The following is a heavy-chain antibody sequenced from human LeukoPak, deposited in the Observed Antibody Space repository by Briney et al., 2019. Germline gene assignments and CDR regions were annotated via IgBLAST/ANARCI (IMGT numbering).Heavy chain of an antibody. Sequence: GGSLRLSCASSGFTFSDYGFHWVRQPPGKGLEWVTLISFNGNDKKYADSVKGRFTVSRDNSRNTVFLQMNSLRPEDTALYYCAKASSGYYSAILGWGQGTLVTVSS. CDR1: GFTFSDYG. J-gene: IGHJ4*02. V-gene: IGHV3-30*18. D-gene: IGHD3-22*01. CDR2: ISFNGNDK. CDR3: AKASSGYYSAILG.